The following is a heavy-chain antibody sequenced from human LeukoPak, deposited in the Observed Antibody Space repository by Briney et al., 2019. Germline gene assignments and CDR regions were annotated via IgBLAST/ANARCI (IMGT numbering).Heavy chain of an antibody. Sequence: PETLSLTCTVSGGSISSYYWSWIRQPPGKGLEWIGYIYYSGSTNYNPSLKSRVTISVDTSKNQFSLKLSSVTAADTAVYYCARGYSYGSIDYWGQGTLVTVSS. CDR1: GGSISSYY. V-gene: IGHV4-59*01. CDR3: ARGYSYGSIDY. J-gene: IGHJ4*02. D-gene: IGHD5-18*01. CDR2: IYYSGST.